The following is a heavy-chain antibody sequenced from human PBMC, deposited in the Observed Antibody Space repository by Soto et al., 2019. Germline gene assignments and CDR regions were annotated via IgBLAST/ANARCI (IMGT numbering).Heavy chain of an antibody. CDR1: GWSFSDYY. D-gene: IGHD3-22*01. CDR3: ATDYYGSSAYYYDYFDY. CDR2: INHSGST. V-gene: IGHV4-34*01. J-gene: IGHJ4*02. Sequence: SETLSLPCSVYGWSFSDYYWSWIRQPPGKGLEWIGEINHSGSTNYNPSLKSRVTMSVDTSKNQFSLRLSSVTAADAAVYYCATDYYGSSAYYYDYFDYWGQGTLVTVSS.